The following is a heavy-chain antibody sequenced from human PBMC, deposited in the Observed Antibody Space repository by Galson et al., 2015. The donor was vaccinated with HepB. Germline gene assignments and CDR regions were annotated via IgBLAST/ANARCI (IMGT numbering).Heavy chain of an antibody. V-gene: IGHV3-49*04. D-gene: IGHD3-10*01. Sequence: SLRLSCAASGFTFGDYAMSWVRQAPGKGLEWVGFIRSKAYGGTTEYAASVKGRFTISRDDSKSIAYLQMNSLKTEDTAVYYCTRDYYNLAGKHAFDIWGQGTMVTVSS. CDR1: GFTFGDYA. CDR3: TRDYYNLAGKHAFDI. J-gene: IGHJ3*02. CDR2: IRSKAYGGTT.